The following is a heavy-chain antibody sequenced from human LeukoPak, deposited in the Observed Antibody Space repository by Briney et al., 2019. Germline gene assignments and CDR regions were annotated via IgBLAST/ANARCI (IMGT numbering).Heavy chain of an antibody. CDR2: ISGYKENT. V-gene: IGHV1-18*01. D-gene: IGHD6-25*01. Sequence: ASVKVSCKASGYNFGNFGITWVRQAPGQRLEWMGCISGYKENTKYAEKFQDRVTMTSDGHTTTAYLEVRSLRSDDTAIYYCARTFSRQRFSSWGQETWSSSPQ. CDR1: GYNFGNFG. CDR3: ARTFSRQRFSS. J-gene: IGHJ5*01.